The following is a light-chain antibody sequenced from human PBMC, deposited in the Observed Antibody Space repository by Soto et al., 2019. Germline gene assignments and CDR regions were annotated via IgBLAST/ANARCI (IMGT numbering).Light chain of an antibody. Sequence: DIVLTQSPGTLSLSRGESVTLSCRASQSVSSSHLAWYQQKPGQAPRLFIYGASRRATGIPDRFSGSGSGTDFTLTISRLQPEDFAVYSCQHYGNSLTFGGGTKVEIK. J-gene: IGKJ4*01. CDR3: QHYGNSLT. CDR1: QSVSSSH. CDR2: GAS. V-gene: IGKV3-20*01.